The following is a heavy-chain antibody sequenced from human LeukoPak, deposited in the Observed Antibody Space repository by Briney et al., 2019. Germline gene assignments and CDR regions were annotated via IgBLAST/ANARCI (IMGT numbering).Heavy chain of an antibody. Sequence: SETLSLTCTVSGGSISSYYWSWIRQPPGKGLEWIGEINHSGSTNYNPSLKSRVTISVDTSKNRFSLKLSSVTAADTAVYYCARGDDSSDWGQGTLVTVSS. CDR1: GGSISSYY. CDR2: INHSGST. CDR3: ARGDDSSD. D-gene: IGHD3-16*01. J-gene: IGHJ4*02. V-gene: IGHV4-34*01.